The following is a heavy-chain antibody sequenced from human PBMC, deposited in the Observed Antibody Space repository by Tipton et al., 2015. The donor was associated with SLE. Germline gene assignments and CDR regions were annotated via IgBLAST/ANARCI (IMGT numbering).Heavy chain of an antibody. Sequence: TLSLTCTVSGGSVSSGYYWGWIRQPPGKGLEWIGYIYYSGSTNYNPSLKSRVTISVDTSKNQFSLKLSSVTAADTAVYYCARGITGPTLGIGYYYGMDVWGQGTTVTVSS. D-gene: IGHD1/OR15-1a*01. V-gene: IGHV4-61*01. CDR3: ARGITGPTLGIGYYYGMDV. CDR1: GGSVSSGYY. CDR2: IYYSGST. J-gene: IGHJ6*02.